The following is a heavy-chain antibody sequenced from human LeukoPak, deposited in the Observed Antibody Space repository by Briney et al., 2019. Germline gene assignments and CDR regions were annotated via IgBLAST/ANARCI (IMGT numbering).Heavy chain of an antibody. CDR2: ISGSGGST. Sequence: GGSLRLSCAASGFTFSSYAMSWVRQAPGKGLEWVSAISGSGGSTYYADSVKGRFTISRDNSKNTLYLQMNSLRAEDTAVYYCAKSPLQYCSGGSCYAMLFVYWGQGTLVTVSS. CDR1: GFTFSSYA. V-gene: IGHV3-23*01. CDR3: AKSPLQYCSGGSCYAMLFVY. J-gene: IGHJ4*02. D-gene: IGHD2-15*01.